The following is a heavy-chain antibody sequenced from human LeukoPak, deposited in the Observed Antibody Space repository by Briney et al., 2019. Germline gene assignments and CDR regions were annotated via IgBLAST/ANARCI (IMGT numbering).Heavy chain of an antibody. D-gene: IGHD2-21*02. CDR1: GFTFSSNS. Sequence: WVSLSCSGAASGFTFSSNSMNWVRQAQGMGLEWVSSINSSSSYIYYADSVKGRFTISRANAKNSLYLQMNSLRAEDTAVYFCARSSPYCGGDCYDAFDIWGRGTMVTVSS. V-gene: IGHV3-21*01. CDR3: ARSSPYCGGDCYDAFDI. J-gene: IGHJ3*02. CDR2: INSSSSYI.